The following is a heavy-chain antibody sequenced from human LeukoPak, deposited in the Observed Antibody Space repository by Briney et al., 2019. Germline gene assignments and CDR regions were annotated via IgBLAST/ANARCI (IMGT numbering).Heavy chain of an antibody. CDR2: IRNKLNSYTT. CDR3: VAMIRGVGY. Sequence: GGSLRLSCAASGFTFSDHFMDCVRQGPGKGLEWVGRIRNKLNSYTTEYAASVEGRFTISRDDSKNSLYLQMNSLKTEDTAVYYCVAMIRGVGYWGQGTLVTVSS. D-gene: IGHD3-10*01. J-gene: IGHJ4*02. CDR1: GFTFSDHF. V-gene: IGHV3-72*01.